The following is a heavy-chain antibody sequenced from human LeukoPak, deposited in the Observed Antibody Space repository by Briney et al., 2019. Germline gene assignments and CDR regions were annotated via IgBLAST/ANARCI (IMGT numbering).Heavy chain of an antibody. CDR2: IRSKAYGGTT. J-gene: IGHJ4*02. V-gene: IGHV3-49*03. CDR3: TRVYRPQERTTSDY. CDR1: GFTFGDYA. Sequence: GGSLRLSCTASGFTFGDYAMSWFRQAPGKGREWVGFIRSKAYGGTTEYAASVKGRFTISRDDSKSIAYLQMNILKTEDTAVYYCTRVYRPQERTTSDYWGQGTLVTVSS. D-gene: IGHD1-7*01.